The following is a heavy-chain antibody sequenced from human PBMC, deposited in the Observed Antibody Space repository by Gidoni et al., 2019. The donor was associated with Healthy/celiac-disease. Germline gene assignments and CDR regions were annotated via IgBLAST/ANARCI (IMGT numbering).Heavy chain of an antibody. V-gene: IGHV3-21*01. CDR1: GFPFSSYS. CDR3: AREGNWNYYYGMDV. D-gene: IGHD1-1*01. Sequence: EVQLVESGGGLVKPGGSLSLSCAASGFPFSSYSMNWVRQAPGKGLEWVSSISSSSSYIYYADSVKGRFTISRDNAKNSLYLQMNSLRAEDTAVYYCAREGNWNYYYGMDVWGQGTTVTVSS. J-gene: IGHJ6*02. CDR2: ISSSSSYI.